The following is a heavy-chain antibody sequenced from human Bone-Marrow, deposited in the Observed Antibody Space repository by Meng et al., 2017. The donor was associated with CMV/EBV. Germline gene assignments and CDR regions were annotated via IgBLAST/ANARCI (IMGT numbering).Heavy chain of an antibody. Sequence: FSLRTDKVGVAWIRQPPGKALERLGIIYWNDDRRYSPSLNNRLSITKDSSKNQVVLTLTNMDAVDTATYYCARTPRDNSQYFTYFDFWGLGTLVTVSS. CDR2: IYWNDDR. D-gene: IGHD2-8*01. V-gene: IGHV2-5*01. CDR1: FSLRTDKVG. CDR3: ARTPRDNSQYFTYFDF. J-gene: IGHJ4*02.